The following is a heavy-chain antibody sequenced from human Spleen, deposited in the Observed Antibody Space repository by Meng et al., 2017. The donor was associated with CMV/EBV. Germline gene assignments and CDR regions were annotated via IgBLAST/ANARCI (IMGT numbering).Heavy chain of an antibody. CDR1: GFTFGDFA. V-gene: IGHV3-49*04. D-gene: IGHD4-17*01. Sequence: GGSLRLSCTASGFTFGDFAMSWARQAPGKGLEWVSFIRGRGFRGTTEYAASVKGRFTISRDDSKSIAYLQMNSLRTEDTGVYFCSRLLTTVIPEVFDYWGQGTLVTVSS. CDR3: SRLLTTVIPEVFDY. CDR2: IRGRGFRGTT. J-gene: IGHJ4*02.